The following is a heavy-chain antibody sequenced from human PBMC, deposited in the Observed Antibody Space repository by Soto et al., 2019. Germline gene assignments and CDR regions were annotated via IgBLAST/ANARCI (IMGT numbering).Heavy chain of an antibody. CDR2: IYTSGKT. CDR3: VREGGWMG. CDR1: GFTVSGNY. J-gene: IGHJ4*02. Sequence: GGGLIQAGGSLRLSCAASGFTVSGNYMSWVRQAPGKGLEWVSVIYTSGKTDYADSVKGRFTISRDNSKNTVHLQMNSLRAEDTAVYYCVREGGWMGWGQGTLVTVSS. D-gene: IGHD6-19*01. V-gene: IGHV3-53*01.